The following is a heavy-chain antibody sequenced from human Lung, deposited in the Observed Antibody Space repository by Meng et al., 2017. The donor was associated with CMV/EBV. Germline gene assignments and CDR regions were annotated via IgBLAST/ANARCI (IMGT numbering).Heavy chain of an antibody. CDR3: ARNNCSSTSCYSLYYYGMDV. CDR2: IYSGGST. D-gene: IGHD2-2*01. CDR1: GFTVSSNY. Sequence: GRSLRLXCAASGFTVSSNYMSWVRQAPGKGLEWVSVIYSGGSTYYADSVKGRFTISRDNSKNTLYLQMNSLRAEDTAVYYCARNNCSSTSCYSLYYYGMDVWGQGNXV. J-gene: IGHJ6*01. V-gene: IGHV3-53*01.